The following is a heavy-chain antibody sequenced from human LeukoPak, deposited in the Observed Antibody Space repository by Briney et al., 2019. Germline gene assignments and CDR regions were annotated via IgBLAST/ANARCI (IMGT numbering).Heavy chain of an antibody. CDR3: ARQVDTSMALPDY. Sequence: ASVKVSCKTSGYTFTSYGVSWVRQAPGQRLEWMGWISTYNYNTNYAQKFRCRVTLTKDTSTSTVYMELRSLRFDDTAIYYCARQVDTSMALPDYWGQGTLVTVSS. J-gene: IGHJ4*02. D-gene: IGHD5-18*01. CDR2: ISTYNYNT. CDR1: GYTFTSYG. V-gene: IGHV1-18*01.